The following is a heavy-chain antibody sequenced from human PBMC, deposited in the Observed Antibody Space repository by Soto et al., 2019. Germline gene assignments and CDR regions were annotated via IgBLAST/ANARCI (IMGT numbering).Heavy chain of an antibody. CDR1: GFTFSSYA. D-gene: IGHD3-22*01. Sequence: GGSLRLSCAASGFTFSSYAMSWVRQAPGKGLEWVSAISGSGGSTYYADSVKGRFTISRDNSKNTLYLQMNSLRAEDTAVYYCAKDLYYYDSSGYSAFDYWGQGTLVTVSS. J-gene: IGHJ4*02. CDR3: AKDLYYYDSSGYSAFDY. V-gene: IGHV3-23*01. CDR2: ISGSGGST.